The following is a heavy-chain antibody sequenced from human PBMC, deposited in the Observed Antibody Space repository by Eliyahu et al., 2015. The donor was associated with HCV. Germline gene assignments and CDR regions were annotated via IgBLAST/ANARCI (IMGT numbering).Heavy chain of an antibody. V-gene: IGHV1-18*01. D-gene: IGHD2-8*02. J-gene: IGHJ4*02. CDR3: ARGEGAYCTGITCQWYPDY. CDR2: ISGFNGNT. CDR1: GYTFTSXG. Sequence: QVQLVQSGAEVKTPGASVNVSCKTSGYTFTSXGIIWXRQAPGQGLEWMGWISGFNGNTDYGQKFQGRITVTTDTSTGLAYMEMRSLRSDDTAVYYCARGEGAYCTGITCQWYPDYWGQGTLVTVSS.